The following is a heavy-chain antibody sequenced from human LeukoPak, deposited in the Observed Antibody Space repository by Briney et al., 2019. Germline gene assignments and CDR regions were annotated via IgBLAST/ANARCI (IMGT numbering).Heavy chain of an antibody. CDR2: ISYRGST. Sequence: SETLSLTCTVSGGSISNSGGFYWSWIRQHPGNGLEWIGFISYRGSTYYNPSLKSRVSMSVDTSRGQFSLRLTSVTDEDTAVYYCARISQSSGGFYYWGQGSLVTVSS. CDR3: ARISQSSGGFYY. V-gene: IGHV4-31*02. D-gene: IGHD2-15*01. CDR1: GGSISNSGGFY. J-gene: IGHJ4*02.